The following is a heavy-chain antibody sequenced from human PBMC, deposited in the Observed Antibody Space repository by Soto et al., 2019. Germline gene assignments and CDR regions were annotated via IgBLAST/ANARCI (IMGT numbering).Heavy chain of an antibody. V-gene: IGHV3-53*01. Sequence: PGGSLRLSGVASEFNVANGHMNWVRQAPGRGLEWVSVIFGDGNTRSGDSVKGRFTISRDTSKNTVYLQMNSLRAEDTAVYYCAGDWNGDKYFDYWGQGTLVTVSS. D-gene: IGHD4-17*01. J-gene: IGHJ4*02. CDR1: EFNVANGH. CDR2: IFGDGNT. CDR3: AGDWNGDKYFDY.